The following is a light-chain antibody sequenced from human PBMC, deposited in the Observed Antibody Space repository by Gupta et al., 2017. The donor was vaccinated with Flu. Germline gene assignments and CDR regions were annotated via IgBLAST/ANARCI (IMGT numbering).Light chain of an antibody. CDR1: QSLLHSNGYNN. V-gene: IGKV2-28*01. Sequence: DIVMTQSPLSLRVTPGEPASLSCRSSQSLLHSNGYNNLDWYLQKRGRSPQLLIYLGSNRAAGVPDRFSGSGSGTDVTLKISRVVAEDVGVYYCWQARQTPGYSFGQGTKLEIK. CDR3: WQARQTPGYS. CDR2: LGS. J-gene: IGKJ2*03.